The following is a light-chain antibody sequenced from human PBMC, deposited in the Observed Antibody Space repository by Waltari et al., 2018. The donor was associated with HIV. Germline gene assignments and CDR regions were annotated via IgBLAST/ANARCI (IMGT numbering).Light chain of an antibody. CDR3: QQLNTYPLT. Sequence: DIQLTQSPSFLSASVGDRVSIPCRASQDLSRDLAWYQQKPGKAPELLISAASNLQSGVPIRFSGSGSETEFTLTINSLQPEDSATYSCQQLNTYPLTFGGGTRVDIK. J-gene: IGKJ4*01. CDR2: AAS. V-gene: IGKV1-9*01. CDR1: QDLSRD.